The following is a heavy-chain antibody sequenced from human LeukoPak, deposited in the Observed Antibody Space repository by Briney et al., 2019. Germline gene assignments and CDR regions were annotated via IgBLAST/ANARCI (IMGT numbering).Heavy chain of an antibody. D-gene: IGHD2-2*01. Sequence: SETLSLTCTVSGGSISSYYWSWIRQPPGKGLEWIGYIYYSGSTNYNPSLKSRVTISVDTSKNQFSLKLSSVTAADTAVYYCARMGSGTSFDYWGQGTLVTVSS. J-gene: IGHJ4*02. CDR3: ARMGSGTSFDY. V-gene: IGHV4-59*01. CDR1: GGSISSYY. CDR2: IYYSGST.